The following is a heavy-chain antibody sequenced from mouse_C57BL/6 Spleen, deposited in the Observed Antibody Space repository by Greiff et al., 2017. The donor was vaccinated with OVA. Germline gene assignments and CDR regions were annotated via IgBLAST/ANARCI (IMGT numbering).Heavy chain of an antibody. J-gene: IGHJ4*01. V-gene: IGHV1-69*01. D-gene: IGHD1-1*01. CDR2: IDPSDSYT. Sequence: QVQLQQPGDELVMPGASVKLSCKASGYTFTSYWMHWVKQRPGQGLEWIGEIDPSDSYTNYNQKFKGKSTLTVDKSSSTAYMQLSSLTSEDSAVYYCARPFYYGSSYRYAMDYWGQGTSVTVSS. CDR1: GYTFTSYW. CDR3: ARPFYYGSSYRYAMDY.